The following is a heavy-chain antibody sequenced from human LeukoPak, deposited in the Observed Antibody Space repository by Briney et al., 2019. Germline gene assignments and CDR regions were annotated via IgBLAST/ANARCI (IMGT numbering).Heavy chain of an antibody. V-gene: IGHV1-24*01. CDR2: FDPENGEI. D-gene: IGHD2/OR15-2a*01. Sequence: ASLKVSFKVSGYTLTELSIHWVRPAPGKGLEWMGGFDPENGEIIYAQKFQGRVTMTEDRSGDTAYMQLSSLRSEDTAVYYCSTDAGYCNSTTCSYYFDYWGQGTLVTVSS. CDR3: STDAGYCNSTTCSYYFDY. J-gene: IGHJ4*02. CDR1: GYTLTELS.